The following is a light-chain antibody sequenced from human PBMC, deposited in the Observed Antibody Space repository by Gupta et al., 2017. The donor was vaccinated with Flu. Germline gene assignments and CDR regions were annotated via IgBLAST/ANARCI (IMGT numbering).Light chain of an antibody. Sequence: DIQMTQSPSSLSASVGDRVTITCRASQSISSYLNWYQQKPGKAPKLLIYAASRSQSGVPSRFSGTGSATXFTLTIXRLQPEDFATYYCQLSDSTPTTFGXGTRVEIK. J-gene: IGKJ4*01. CDR3: QLSDSTPTT. CDR1: QSISSY. V-gene: IGKV1-39*01. CDR2: AAS.